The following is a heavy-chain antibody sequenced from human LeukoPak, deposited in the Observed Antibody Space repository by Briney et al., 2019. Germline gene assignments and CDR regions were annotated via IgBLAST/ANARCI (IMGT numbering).Heavy chain of an antibody. Sequence: SVKISCKASGYTFTRYAMNWVRQAPGQGLEWMGGIIPIFGTANYAQKFQGRVTITADESTSTAYMELSSLRSEDTAVYYCARDGWGIAAAGTTRPYNWFDPWGQGTLVTVSS. D-gene: IGHD6-13*01. CDR2: IIPIFGTA. J-gene: IGHJ5*02. CDR3: ARDGWGIAAAGTTRPYNWFDP. V-gene: IGHV1-69*13. CDR1: GYTFTRYA.